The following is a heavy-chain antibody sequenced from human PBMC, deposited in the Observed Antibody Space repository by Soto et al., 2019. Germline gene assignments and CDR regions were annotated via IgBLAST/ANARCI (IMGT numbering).Heavy chain of an antibody. Sequence: QVQLVESGGGVVQPGRSLRLSCVASGFIFSTYGMHWVRQAPGKGLEWVAVIWYDGSNKYYADSVKGRFTISRDNSKNTLYLRMNSLRAEDTAVYYCARVPQGEVVDYWGQGTLVTVSS. CDR2: IWYDGSNK. D-gene: IGHD3-16*01. CDR3: ARVPQGEVVDY. J-gene: IGHJ4*02. CDR1: GFIFSTYG. V-gene: IGHV3-33*01.